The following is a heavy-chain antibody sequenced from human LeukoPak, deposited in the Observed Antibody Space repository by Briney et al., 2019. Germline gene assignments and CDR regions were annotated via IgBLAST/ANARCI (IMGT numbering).Heavy chain of an antibody. CDR1: GFTFSSYA. V-gene: IGHV3-48*03. Sequence: GGSLRLSCAASGFTFSSYAMYWVRQAPGKGLEWVSYISSTGSIKYYADSVKGRFTISRDNAKNSLYLQMNSLRAEDTAVYYCARDGAVAGMEQDYWGQGTLVTVSS. J-gene: IGHJ4*02. D-gene: IGHD6-19*01. CDR3: ARDGAVAGMEQDY. CDR2: ISSTGSIK.